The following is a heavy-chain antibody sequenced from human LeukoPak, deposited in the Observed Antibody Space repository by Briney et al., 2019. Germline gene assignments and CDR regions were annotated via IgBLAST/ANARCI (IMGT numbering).Heavy chain of an antibody. J-gene: IGHJ4*02. CDR1: GFTFSSYG. V-gene: IGHV3-30*18. D-gene: IGHD3-22*01. CDR2: ISYDGSNK. CDR3: AKSGDSTGFWDFDY. Sequence: GGSLRLSCAASGFTFSSYGIHRVRQAPGKGLEWVAVISYDGSNKYYADSVKGRFTISRDNSKNTLYLQMNSLRAEDTAVYYCAKSGDSTGFWDFDYWGQGTLVTVSS.